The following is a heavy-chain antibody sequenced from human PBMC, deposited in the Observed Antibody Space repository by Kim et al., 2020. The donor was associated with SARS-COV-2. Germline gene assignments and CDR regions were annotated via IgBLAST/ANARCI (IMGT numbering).Heavy chain of an antibody. J-gene: IGHJ4*02. CDR3: AREGWDCSGGSCYLDY. Sequence: KLQGRVTMTTDTSTSTAYMELRSLRSDDTAVYYCAREGWDCSGGSCYLDYWGQGTLVTVSS. V-gene: IGHV1-18*01. D-gene: IGHD2-15*01.